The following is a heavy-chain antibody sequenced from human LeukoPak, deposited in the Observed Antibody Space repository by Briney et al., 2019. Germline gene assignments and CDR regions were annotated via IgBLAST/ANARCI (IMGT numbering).Heavy chain of an antibody. CDR1: GGSISSSNYY. J-gene: IGHJ4*02. CDR3: ARVARKISGYPFDY. Sequence: SETLSLTCTVSGGSISSSNYYWGCIRQPPGKGLEWIGSIYYTGSSYYNPSLKSRVTISVDTSKNQFSLKLTSMTAADTAVYYCARVARKISGYPFDYWSQGTLVTVSS. D-gene: IGHD3-22*01. CDR2: IYYTGSS. V-gene: IGHV4-39*01.